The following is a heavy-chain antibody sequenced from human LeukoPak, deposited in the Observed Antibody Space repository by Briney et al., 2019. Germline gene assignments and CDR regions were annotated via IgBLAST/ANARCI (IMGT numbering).Heavy chain of an antibody. V-gene: IGHV3-23*01. CDR2: ISGSGGST. CDR1: GFTFSSYA. CDR3: AKDHKWELYYFDY. D-gene: IGHD1-26*01. Sequence: GGSLRLSCAASGFTFSSYAMSWVRQAPGKGLEWASAISGSGGSTYYADSVKGRFTISRDNSKNTLYLQMNSLRAEDTAVYYCAKDHKWELYYFDYWGQGTLVTVSS. J-gene: IGHJ4*02.